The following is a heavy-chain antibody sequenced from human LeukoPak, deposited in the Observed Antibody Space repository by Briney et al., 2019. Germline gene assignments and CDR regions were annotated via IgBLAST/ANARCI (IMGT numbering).Heavy chain of an antibody. CDR1: GFTFSTYG. J-gene: IGHJ6*03. CDR3: AKGGAVSSKSITMIRGTRRYYYYMDV. Sequence: GGSLRLSCAASGFTFSTYGMSWVRQAPGKGLEWVSGISDSGDRTFYADSVKGRFTISRDNSKNTLFLQVNSLRAEDTAVYYCAKGGAVSSKSITMIRGTRRYYYYMDVWGKGTTVTISS. D-gene: IGHD3-10*01. CDR2: ISDSGDRT. V-gene: IGHV3-23*01.